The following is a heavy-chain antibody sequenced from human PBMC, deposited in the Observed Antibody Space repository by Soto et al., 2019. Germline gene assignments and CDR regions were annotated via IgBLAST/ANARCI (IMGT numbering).Heavy chain of an antibody. J-gene: IGHJ4*02. V-gene: IGHV3-48*01. CDR1: GFTFSSYS. CDR3: ARASRVVPAAIVFFDY. Sequence: GSLRLSCAPSGFTFSSYSMNWVRQAPGKGLEWVSYISSSSSTIYYADSVKGRFTISRDNAKNSLYLQMNSLRAEDTAVYYCARASRVVPAAIVFFDYWGQGPLVTVSS. D-gene: IGHD2-2*01. CDR2: ISSSSSTI.